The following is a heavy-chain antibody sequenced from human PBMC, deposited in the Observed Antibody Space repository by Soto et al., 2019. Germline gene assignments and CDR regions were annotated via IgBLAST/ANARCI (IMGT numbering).Heavy chain of an antibody. D-gene: IGHD6-13*01. CDR3: ARDPQTPIAAAGSFDP. J-gene: IGHJ5*02. CDR2: IYSGGST. V-gene: IGHV3-53*01. CDR1: GFTVSSNY. Sequence: GGSLRLSCAASGFTVSSNYMSWVRQAPGKGLEWVSVIYSGGSTYYADSVKGRFTISRDNSKNTLYLQMNSLRAEDTAVYYCARDPQTPIAAAGSFDPWGQGTLVTVSS.